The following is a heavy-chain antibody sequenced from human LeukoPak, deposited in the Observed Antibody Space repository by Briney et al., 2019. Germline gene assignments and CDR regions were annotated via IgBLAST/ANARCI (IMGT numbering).Heavy chain of an antibody. CDR2: INHSGST. V-gene: IGHV4-34*01. CDR3: ASRDGSGWYSDY. Sequence: SQTLSLTCAVYGGSFSGYYWSWVRDPPGKGLEGSGEINHSGSTNYNPSLKSRVTISVDTSKNQLSLKLSSVTAAATAVYYCASRDGSGWYSDYWGQGTLVTVSS. J-gene: IGHJ4*02. D-gene: IGHD6-19*01. CDR1: GGSFSGYY.